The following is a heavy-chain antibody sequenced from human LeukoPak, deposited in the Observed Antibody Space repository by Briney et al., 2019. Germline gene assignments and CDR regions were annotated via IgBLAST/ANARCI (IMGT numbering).Heavy chain of an antibody. J-gene: IGHJ4*02. D-gene: IGHD3-22*01. CDR2: IIPIFGTA. CDR1: GGTFSSYA. Sequence: SVKVSCKASGGTFSSYAISWVRQAPGQGLEWMGRIIPIFGTANYAQKFQSRVTITTDESTSTACMELSSLRSEDTAVYYCASCSYDSSGYYYLSYFDYWGQGTLVTVSS. CDR3: ASCSYDSSGYYYLSYFDY. V-gene: IGHV1-69*05.